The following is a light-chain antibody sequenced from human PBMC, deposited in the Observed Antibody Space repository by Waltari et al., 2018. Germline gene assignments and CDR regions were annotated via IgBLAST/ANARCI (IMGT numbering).Light chain of an antibody. J-gene: IGKJ1*01. CDR2: KAS. V-gene: IGKV1-5*03. Sequence: DIQMTQSPSTRSASVGDRVTITCRASQNLNSWLAWYQQKPGKAPKLLIYKASSLESGVPSRFSGSGSGTEFTLTISSLQPDDFATYYCQQHSNYWTFGQGTKVEIK. CDR1: QNLNSW. CDR3: QQHSNYWT.